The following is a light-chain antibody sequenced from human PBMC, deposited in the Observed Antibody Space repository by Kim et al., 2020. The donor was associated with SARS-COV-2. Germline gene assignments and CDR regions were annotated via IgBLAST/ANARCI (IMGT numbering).Light chain of an antibody. CDR1: QTVSSTF. V-gene: IGKV3-20*01. Sequence: SPGKRAPLSCRASQTVSSTFLAGYQQKPGQAPRLLIYAASSRATGIPDRFSGSGSGTDFTLTISRLEPEDFAVYYCQQYGSSPLYTFGQGTKLEI. J-gene: IGKJ2*01. CDR2: AAS. CDR3: QQYGSSPLYT.